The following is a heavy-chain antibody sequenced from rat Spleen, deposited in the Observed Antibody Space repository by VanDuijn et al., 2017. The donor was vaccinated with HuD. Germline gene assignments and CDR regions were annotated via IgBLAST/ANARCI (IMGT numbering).Heavy chain of an antibody. J-gene: IGHJ2*01. D-gene: IGHD1-6*01. CDR1: GFTFSSHG. CDR3: ARRDSLYYGPFEY. Sequence: DVQLVESGGGLVQPGRSLKLSCVASGFTFSSHGMAWVRQAPTKGLEWVTTITYDGSTTHYRDSVKGRFTIYRNNAESTLYLQMDGLRYEDTATYYCARRDSLYYGPFEYWGQGVMVTVYS. CDR2: ITYDGSTT. V-gene: IGHV5-29*01.